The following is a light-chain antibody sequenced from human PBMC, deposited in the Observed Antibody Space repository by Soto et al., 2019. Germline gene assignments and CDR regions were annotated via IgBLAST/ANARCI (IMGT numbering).Light chain of an antibody. CDR2: DAS. Sequence: ITLSPAAVSVSTGERATLTCRASQRINDKLAWYQQKPGQDPRLLLYDASNRAAGIPARFSGSGSGTDFTLTISSLEPEDSAVYYCQPGNIWPPVTFGQGARLEIK. CDR3: QPGNIWPPVT. CDR1: QRINDK. J-gene: IGKJ5*01. V-gene: IGKV3-15*01.